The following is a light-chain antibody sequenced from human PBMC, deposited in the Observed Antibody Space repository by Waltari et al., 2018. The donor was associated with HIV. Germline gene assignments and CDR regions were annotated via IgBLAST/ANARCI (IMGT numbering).Light chain of an antibody. Sequence: DIVMTQSPDSRTVALVEGAAINCKSSQTVLHSSNNRDRVAWSQQNPGQPAKLLIYWAYTRDSGVPDRCGGSGAGTDYSLTINSLQAEDVAVYCCQQHDITPYTFGQGTKLEIK. CDR3: QQHDITPYT. CDR2: WAY. J-gene: IGKJ2*01. V-gene: IGKV4-1*01. CDR1: QTVLHSSNNRDR.